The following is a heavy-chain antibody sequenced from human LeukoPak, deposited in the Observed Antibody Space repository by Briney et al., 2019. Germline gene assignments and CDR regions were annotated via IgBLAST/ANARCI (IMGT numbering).Heavy chain of an antibody. CDR2: INHSEST. V-gene: IGHV4-34*01. CDR3: ARAGSSYSPLWY. J-gene: IGHJ4*02. Sequence: SETLSLTCAVYGGSFSGYYWSWIRQPPGKGLEWIGEINHSESTNYNPSLKSRVTISVDTSKNQFSLKLSSVTAADTAVYYCARAGSSYSPLWYWGQGTLVTVSS. CDR1: GGSFSGYY. D-gene: IGHD5-18*01.